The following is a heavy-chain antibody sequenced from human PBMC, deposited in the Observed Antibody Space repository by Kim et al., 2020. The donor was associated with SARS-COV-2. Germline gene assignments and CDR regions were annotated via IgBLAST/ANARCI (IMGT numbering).Heavy chain of an antibody. Sequence: GGSLRLSCAASGFTFSSYAMHWVRQAPGKGLEWVAVISYDGSNKYYADSVKGRFTISRDNSKNTLYLQMNSLRAEDTAVYYCASSHGSGSYYRGYYFDYWGQGTLVTVSS. CDR3: ASSHGSGSYYRGYYFDY. J-gene: IGHJ4*02. CDR1: GFTFSSYA. V-gene: IGHV3-30*04. D-gene: IGHD3-10*01. CDR2: ISYDGSNK.